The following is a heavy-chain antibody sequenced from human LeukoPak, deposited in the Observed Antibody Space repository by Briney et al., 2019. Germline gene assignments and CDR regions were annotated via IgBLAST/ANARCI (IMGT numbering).Heavy chain of an antibody. Sequence: GGSLRLSCAPSGFTFSSYNMNWVRQAPGKGLEWVSSISSSSSYIYYADSVKGRFTMSRDNAKNSLYLQMSSLRAEDTAVYYCARGDDYVWGSYRYADYWGQGTLVTVSS. V-gene: IGHV3-21*06. CDR3: ARGDDYVWGSYRYADY. J-gene: IGHJ4*02. CDR1: GFTFSSYN. CDR2: ISSSSSYI. D-gene: IGHD3-16*02.